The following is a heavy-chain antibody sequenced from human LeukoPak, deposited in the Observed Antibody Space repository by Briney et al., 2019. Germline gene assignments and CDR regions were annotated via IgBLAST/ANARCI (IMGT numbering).Heavy chain of an antibody. CDR1: GGSISSYY. CDR2: IYTSGST. Sequence: SETLSLTCTVSGGSISSYYWSWIRQPAGKGLGWIGRIYTSGSTNYNPSLKSRVTMSVDTSKNQFSLKLSSVTAADTAVYYCAREREVPAALAYNWFDPWGQGTLVTVSS. D-gene: IGHD2-2*01. V-gene: IGHV4-4*07. CDR3: AREREVPAALAYNWFDP. J-gene: IGHJ5*02.